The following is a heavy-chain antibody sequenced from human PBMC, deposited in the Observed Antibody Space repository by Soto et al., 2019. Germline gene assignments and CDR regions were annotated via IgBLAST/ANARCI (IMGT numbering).Heavy chain of an antibody. J-gene: IGHJ4*02. V-gene: IGHV4-30-4*01. CDR1: GDSISSDGYH. CDR2: IYNGGRT. Sequence: SETLSLTCTVSGDSISSDGYHWSWIRQSPGKGLEWIGYIYNGGRTFYRPSLESRINMSLDTTKNSYSLRLTSVTAADTAVYYCARAPVGMDSINFFDHWGQGILVTVSS. D-gene: IGHD2-8*01. CDR3: ARAPVGMDSINFFDH.